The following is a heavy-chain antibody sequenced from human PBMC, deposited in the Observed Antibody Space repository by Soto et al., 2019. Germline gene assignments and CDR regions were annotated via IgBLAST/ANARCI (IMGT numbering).Heavy chain of an antibody. V-gene: IGHV1-18*01. CDR3: AGAPQYYDILTGYYPTRFDY. J-gene: IGHJ4*02. Sequence: GASVKVSCKASGYTFTSYGISWVRQAPGQGLEWMGRISAYNGNTNYAQKLQGRVTMTTDTSTSTAYMELRSLRSDDTAVYYCAGAPQYYDILTGYYPTRFDYWGQGTLVTVSS. D-gene: IGHD3-9*01. CDR2: ISAYNGNT. CDR1: GYTFTSYG.